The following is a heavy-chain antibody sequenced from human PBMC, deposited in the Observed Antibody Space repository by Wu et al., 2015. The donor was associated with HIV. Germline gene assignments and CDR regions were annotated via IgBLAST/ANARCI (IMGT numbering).Heavy chain of an antibody. Sequence: QVQLVQSGAEVKKPGASVKVSCKASGYTFTGYYMHWVRQAPGQGLEWMGWINPNSGGTNYAQKFQGRVTMTRDTSISTAYMELSRLRSDDTAVYYCARVTAQAGYSSSWYYFDYWGPGERWSPSP. J-gene: IGHJ4*02. CDR1: GYTFTGYY. D-gene: IGHD6-13*01. CDR2: INPNSGGT. V-gene: IGHV1-2*02. CDR3: ARVTAQAGYSSSWYYFDY.